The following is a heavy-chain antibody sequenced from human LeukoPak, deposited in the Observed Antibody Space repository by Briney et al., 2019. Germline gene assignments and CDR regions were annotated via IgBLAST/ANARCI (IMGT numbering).Heavy chain of an antibody. CDR3: ASHGGAANPDDYGDYVTLFDY. CDR2: INSDGSDT. Sequence: PGGSLRLSCAASGFIFSNYWMHWVRQAPGKGLVWVSRINSDGSDTTYADSVKGRFTISRDNAHNTLYLRMNSLRAEDTALYYCASHGGAANPDDYGDYVTLFDYWGQGTLVTVSS. D-gene: IGHD4-17*01. V-gene: IGHV3-74*01. J-gene: IGHJ4*02. CDR1: GFIFSNYW.